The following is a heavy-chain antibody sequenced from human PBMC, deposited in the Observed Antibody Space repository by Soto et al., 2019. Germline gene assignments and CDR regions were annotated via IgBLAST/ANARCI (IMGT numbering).Heavy chain of an antibody. CDR2: INPSGGST. V-gene: IGHV1-46*01. D-gene: IGHD3-3*01. CDR1: GYTFTSYY. J-gene: IGHJ6*02. CDR3: ARDASLITIFGVVIIGHYYYGMAV. Sequence: VASVKVSCKASGYTFTSYYMHWVRQAPGQGLEWMGIINPSGGSTSYAQKFQGRVTMTRDTSTSTVYMELSSLRSEDTAVYYCARDASLITIFGVVIIGHYYYGMAVWGHGTTVTGSS.